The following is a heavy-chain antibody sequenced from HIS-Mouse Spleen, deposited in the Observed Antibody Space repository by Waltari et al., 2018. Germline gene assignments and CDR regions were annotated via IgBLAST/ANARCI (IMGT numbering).Heavy chain of an antibody. CDR2: IYYSGST. J-gene: IGHJ2*01. D-gene: IGHD6-13*01. V-gene: IGHV4-39*07. CDR1: GGALRSSRYY. Sequence: QLQLQESGPGLVKPSETLSLTCTVPGGALRSSRYYWGWFRHPPGKGLEWIGSIYYSGSTYYNPSLKSRVTISVDTSKNQFSLKLSSVTAADTAVYYCAREIPYSSSWYDWYFDLWGRGTLVTVSS. CDR3: AREIPYSSSWYDWYFDL.